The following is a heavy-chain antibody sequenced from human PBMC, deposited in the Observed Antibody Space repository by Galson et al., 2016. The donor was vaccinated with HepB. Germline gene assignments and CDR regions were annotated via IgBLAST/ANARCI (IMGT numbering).Heavy chain of an antibody. J-gene: IGHJ4*02. CDR2: IWFDGSRK. CDR1: GFTFSSYG. CDR3: ARGRSGSSWVAEEDY. Sequence: SLRLSCAASGFTFSSYGMHWVRQAPGKGLEWVAIIWFDGSRKSYAGSVKGRFTVSRDNSKNTLDMEMNNLRAEDTAVYYCARGRSGSSWVAEEDYWGQGTLVTVSS. D-gene: IGHD6-13*01. V-gene: IGHV3-33*01.